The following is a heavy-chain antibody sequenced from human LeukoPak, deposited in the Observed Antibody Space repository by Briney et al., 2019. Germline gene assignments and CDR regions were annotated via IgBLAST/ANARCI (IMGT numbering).Heavy chain of an antibody. D-gene: IGHD3-10*01. Sequence: SETLSLTCAVYGGSFSGYYWSWIRHPPGKGLEWIGEINHRGNTSHNTSLKSRVTTSVDTSKKQYSLKLSAVTAADTAVYYCARTITMRGLIFDYWGQGTLVTVSS. CDR2: INHRGNT. V-gene: IGHV4-34*01. J-gene: IGHJ4*01. CDR1: GGSFSGYY. CDR3: ARTITMRGLIFDY.